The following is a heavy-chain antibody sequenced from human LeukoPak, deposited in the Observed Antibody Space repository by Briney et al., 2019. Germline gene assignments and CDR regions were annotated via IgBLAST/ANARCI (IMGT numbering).Heavy chain of an antibody. J-gene: IGHJ3*02. Sequence: SETLSLTCTVSGGSISGYYWSWIRQSPGTGLVWIGYMYYSGSTNYNPSLKSRVTMSVDMSKNQFSLKLSSVTAADTALYYCARHFTYYYDSSGYPRDAFDIWGQGTMVTVSS. CDR1: GGSISGYY. V-gene: IGHV4-59*08. D-gene: IGHD3-22*01. CDR3: ARHFTYYYDSSGYPRDAFDI. CDR2: MYYSGST.